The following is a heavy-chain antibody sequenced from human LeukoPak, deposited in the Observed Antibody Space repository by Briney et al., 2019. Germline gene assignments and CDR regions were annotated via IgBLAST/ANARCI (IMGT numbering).Heavy chain of an antibody. CDR1: GFTFSSYS. CDR2: ISSSSSYI. Sequence: GGSLRLSCAASGFTFSSYSMNWVRQAPGKGLEWVSSISSSSSYIYYADSVEGRFTISRDNAKNSLYLQMNSLRAEDTAVYYCAGDLCGGDCYSDYWGQGTLVTVSS. D-gene: IGHD2-21*02. V-gene: IGHV3-21*01. CDR3: AGDLCGGDCYSDY. J-gene: IGHJ4*02.